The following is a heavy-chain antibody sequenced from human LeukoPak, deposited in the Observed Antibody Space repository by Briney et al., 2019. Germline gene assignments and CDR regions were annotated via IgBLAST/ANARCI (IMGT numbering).Heavy chain of an antibody. V-gene: IGHV4-59*08. CDR1: GCSISSYY. CDR3: ARQAILTGYIDY. D-gene: IGHD3-9*01. CDR2: IYYSGST. Sequence: SETLSLTCTVSGCSISSYYWSWIRQPPGKGLEWMGYIYYSGSTNYNPSLKSRVTISVDTSKNQFSLKLSSVTAADTAVYYCARQAILTGYIDYWGQGTLVTVSS. J-gene: IGHJ4*02.